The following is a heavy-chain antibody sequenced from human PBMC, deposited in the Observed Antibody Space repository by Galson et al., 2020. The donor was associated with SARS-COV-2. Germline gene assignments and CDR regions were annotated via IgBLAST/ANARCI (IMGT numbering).Heavy chain of an antibody. CDR2: ISVYNGNT. J-gene: IGHJ5*02. Sequence: ASVKVSCKTSGYTFIAYSITWVRQAPGQGLEWMGSISVYNGNTKYAQKFQGRVTMSTDSSTSTVNMELRGLRSDDTAVYYCARVYGDYEGEENNLVDTWGQGTLVTVSS. V-gene: IGHV1-18*01. CDR1: GYTFIAYS. CDR3: ARVYGDYEGEENNLVDT. D-gene: IGHD4-17*01.